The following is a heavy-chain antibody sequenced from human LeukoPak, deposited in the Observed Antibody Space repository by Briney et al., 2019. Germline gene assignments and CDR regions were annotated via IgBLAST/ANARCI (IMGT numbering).Heavy chain of an antibody. J-gene: IGHJ4*02. D-gene: IGHD2-2*01. Sequence: GASVKVSCKASGCTFSSYAISWVRQAPGQGLEWMGGIIPIFGTANYAQKFQGRVTITADESTSTAYMELSSLRSEDTAVYYCARGGIVVVPYYFGYWGQGTLVTVSS. CDR2: IIPIFGTA. V-gene: IGHV1-69*13. CDR1: GCTFSSYA. CDR3: ARGGIVVVPYYFGY.